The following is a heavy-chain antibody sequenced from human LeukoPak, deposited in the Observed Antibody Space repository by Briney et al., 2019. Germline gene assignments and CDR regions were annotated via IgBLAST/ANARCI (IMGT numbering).Heavy chain of an antibody. D-gene: IGHD3-9*01. J-gene: IGHJ6*03. Sequence: ASVKVSCKASGYTFTSYGISWVRQAPGQGLEWMGGIIPIFGTANYAQKFQGRVTITADKSTSTAYMELSSLRSEDTAVYHCARGLPVLRYFDWLLVSEYYMDVWGKGTTVTISS. V-gene: IGHV1-69*06. CDR3: ARGLPVLRYFDWLLVSEYYMDV. CDR1: GYTFTSYG. CDR2: IIPIFGTA.